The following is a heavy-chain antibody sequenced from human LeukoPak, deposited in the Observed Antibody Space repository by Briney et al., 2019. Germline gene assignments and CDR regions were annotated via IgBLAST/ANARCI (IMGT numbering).Heavy chain of an antibody. D-gene: IGHD5/OR15-5a*01. CDR3: ARHLAGDSLYRHFDY. J-gene: IGHJ4*02. CDR1: TITFSNSW. CDR2: IKQDGSET. Sequence: GGSLRLSRTASTITFSNSWMSWVRQAPGKGLEWVANIKQDGSETNYVDSVKGRFTISRDNAKNSLFLQMNGLRGEDTAIYYCARHLAGDSLYRHFDYWGQGTLVTVSS. V-gene: IGHV3-7*04.